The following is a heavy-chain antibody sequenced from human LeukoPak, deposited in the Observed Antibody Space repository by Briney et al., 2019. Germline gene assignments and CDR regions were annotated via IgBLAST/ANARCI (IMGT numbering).Heavy chain of an antibody. Sequence: ASVKVSCKASGYTLTGYYMHWVRQAPGQGLEWMGWISDYDGNTNYAQNVQGRVTMTTDTSTSTAYMELRSLRSDETAVYYCARSRVRGSPHPNAFDIWGQGTKVTVSS. J-gene: IGHJ3*02. CDR2: ISDYDGNT. CDR1: GYTLTGYY. CDR3: ARSRVRGSPHPNAFDI. V-gene: IGHV1-18*04. D-gene: IGHD3-10*01.